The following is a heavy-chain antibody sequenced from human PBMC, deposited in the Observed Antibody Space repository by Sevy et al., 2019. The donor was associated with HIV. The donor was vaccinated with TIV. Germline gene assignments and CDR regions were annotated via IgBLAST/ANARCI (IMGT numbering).Heavy chain of an antibody. V-gene: IGHV3-21*04. D-gene: IGHD3-3*01. J-gene: IGHJ4*01. CDR3: ARDFTIFGVVSGIDY. Sequence: GGSQRLSCAASGFNFRTYSMNWVRQAPGKGLEWLSSISDDSRYIYYSDSVKGRFTISRANAKNLLFLQMNNLRVEDTAIYYCARDFTIFGVVSGIDYWGQGNLVTVSS. CDR1: GFNFRTYS. CDR2: ISDDSRYI.